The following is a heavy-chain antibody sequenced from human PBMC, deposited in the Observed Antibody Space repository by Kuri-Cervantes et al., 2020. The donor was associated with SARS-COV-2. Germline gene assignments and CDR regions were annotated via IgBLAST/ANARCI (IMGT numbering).Heavy chain of an antibody. J-gene: IGHJ3*01. CDR1: GGTFSSYA. D-gene: IGHD2-2*02. CDR2: IIPIFGTA. V-gene: IGHV1-69*13. CDR3: ASLRSSIYCSDSHCYSFDF. Sequence: SVKVSCKASGGTFSSYAISWVRQAPGQGLEWTGGIIPIFGTANYAQKFQGRVTITADESTSTAYMELSSLRSEDTAVYYCASLRSSIYCSDSHCYSFDFWGQGTLVPVSS.